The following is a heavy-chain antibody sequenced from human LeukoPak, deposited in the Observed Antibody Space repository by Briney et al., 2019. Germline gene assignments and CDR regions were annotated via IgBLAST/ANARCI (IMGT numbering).Heavy chain of an antibody. V-gene: IGHV3-23*01. Sequence: GGSLRLSCAASGFTFSSYAMNWVRQAPGEGLEWVSHITGSGATTTYYADSVKGRLTIFRDNSKNTLYLQMNSLRAEDTAIYYYAKKVAGSYSLDLWGQGTLVTVSS. J-gene: IGHJ5*02. D-gene: IGHD3-10*01. CDR1: GFTFSSYA. CDR3: AKKVAGSYSLDL. CDR2: ITGSGATTT.